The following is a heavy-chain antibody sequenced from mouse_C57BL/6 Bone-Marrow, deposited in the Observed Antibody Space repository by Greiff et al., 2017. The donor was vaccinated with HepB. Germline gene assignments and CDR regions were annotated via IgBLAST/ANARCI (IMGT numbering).Heavy chain of an antibody. V-gene: IGHV1-9*01. CDR1: GYTFTGYW. Sequence: QVQLQQSGAELMKPGASVKLSCKATGYTFTGYWIEWVKQRPGHGLEWIGEILPGSGSTNYNEKFKGKATFTADTSSNTAYMQLSSLTTEDSAIYYDARGSYYYGSIFHYYAMDYWGQGTSVTVSS. D-gene: IGHD1-1*01. CDR3: ARGSYYYGSIFHYYAMDY. J-gene: IGHJ4*01. CDR2: ILPGSGST.